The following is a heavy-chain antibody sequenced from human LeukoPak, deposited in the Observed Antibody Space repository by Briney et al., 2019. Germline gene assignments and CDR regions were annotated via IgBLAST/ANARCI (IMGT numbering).Heavy chain of an antibody. V-gene: IGHV1-8*01. CDR2: MNPNSGNR. D-gene: IGHD6-19*01. J-gene: IGHJ4*02. CDR1: GYTFTTWD. Sequence: ASAKVSCKASGYTFTTWDIDWVRQVTGQGLEWMGWMNPNSGNRGYAQKFQGRVTMTRDTSISTAYMELSGLTPEDTAVYYCARVAGSADFWGQGTLVTVSS. CDR3: ARVAGSADF.